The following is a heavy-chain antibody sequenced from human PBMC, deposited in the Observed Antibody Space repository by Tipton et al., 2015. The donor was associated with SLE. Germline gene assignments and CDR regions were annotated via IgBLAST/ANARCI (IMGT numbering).Heavy chain of an antibody. V-gene: IGHV4-61*09. D-gene: IGHD3-10*01. CDR3: AGYYKYDSAFDI. CDR1: GGSISSDSYY. CDR2: IYTSGST. J-gene: IGHJ3*02. Sequence: TLSLTCTVSGGSISSDSYYWSWIRQPAGKGLEWIGHIYTSGSTNYNPSLKSRVTISVDTSKNQFSLKLSSVTAADTAVYYCAGYYKYDSAFDIWGQGTMVTVSS.